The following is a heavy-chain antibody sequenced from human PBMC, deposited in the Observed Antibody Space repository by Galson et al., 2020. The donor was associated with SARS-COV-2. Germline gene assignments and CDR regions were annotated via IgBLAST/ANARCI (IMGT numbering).Heavy chain of an antibody. V-gene: IGHV1-46*01. Sequence: ASEKVSCKASGYTFTSYYIHWVRQDHGQGLEWMGIINPSGGGTTYAQKFQGRVTMTRDTSTSTVYMELSSLRSEDTAVYYCARDSQGGNDYNYLLFWGQGTLVTVSS. CDR1: GYTFTSYY. CDR2: INPSGGGT. CDR3: ARDSQGGNDYNYLLF. D-gene: IGHD4-4*01. J-gene: IGHJ4*02.